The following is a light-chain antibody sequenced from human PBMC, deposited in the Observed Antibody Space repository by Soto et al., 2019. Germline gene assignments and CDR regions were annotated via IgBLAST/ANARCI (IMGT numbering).Light chain of an antibody. CDR2: GNI. CDR1: SSNIGAGYD. Sequence: QSVLTQPPSVSGAPGQRVTISCTGSSSNIGAGYDVHWYRQLPGTAPKLLIYGNINRPSGVPDRFSGSKSGTSASLAITGLQAEDEADYYCQSSDSSLSGDVFGTGTKVTVL. J-gene: IGLJ1*01. V-gene: IGLV1-40*01. CDR3: QSSDSSLSGDV.